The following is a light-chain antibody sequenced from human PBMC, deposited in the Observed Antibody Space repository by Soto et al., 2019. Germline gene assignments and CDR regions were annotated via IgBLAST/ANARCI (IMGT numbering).Light chain of an antibody. CDR2: DAS. Sequence: EIVLRQSPATLSLSPGERATLSCRASQSVSSSLAWYQQKPGQAPRLLIYDASNRASGIPARFSGSGSGTDFTLTISSLESGDFAVYYCQQRSSWPLITFGQGTRLEIK. CDR3: QQRSSWPLIT. V-gene: IGKV3-11*01. CDR1: QSVSSS. J-gene: IGKJ5*01.